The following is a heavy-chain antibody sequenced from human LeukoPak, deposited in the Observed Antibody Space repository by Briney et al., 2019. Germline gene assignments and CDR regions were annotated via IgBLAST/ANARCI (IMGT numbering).Heavy chain of an antibody. Sequence: PGGSLRLSCAASGFTFGNYWMSWVRQAPGKGLEWVANIRQDGSEKYYVDSVKGRFTISRDNSKSTLYLQMNSLRAEDTAVYYCAKGYGIQLWPTSSDYWGQGTLVTVSS. J-gene: IGHJ4*02. CDR2: IRQDGSEK. V-gene: IGHV3-7*03. CDR1: GFTFGNYW. CDR3: AKGYGIQLWPTSSDY. D-gene: IGHD5-18*01.